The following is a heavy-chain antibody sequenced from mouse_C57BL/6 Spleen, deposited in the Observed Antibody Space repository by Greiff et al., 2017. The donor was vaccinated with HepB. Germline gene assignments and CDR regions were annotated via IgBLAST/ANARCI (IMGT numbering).Heavy chain of an antibody. CDR1: GYTFTSYG. CDR2: IYPRSGNT. CDR3: ARSYYPEYFDY. D-gene: IGHD1-1*01. V-gene: IGHV1-81*01. J-gene: IGHJ2*01. Sequence: VKLMESGAELARPGASVKLSCKASGYTFTSYGISWVKQRTGQGLEWIGEIYPRSGNTYYNEKFKGKATLTADKSSSTAYMELRSLTSEDSAVYFCARSYYPEYFDYWGQGTTLTVSS.